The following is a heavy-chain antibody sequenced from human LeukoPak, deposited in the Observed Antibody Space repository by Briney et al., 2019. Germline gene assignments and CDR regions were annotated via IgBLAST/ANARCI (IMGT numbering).Heavy chain of an antibody. Sequence: PGGSLRLSCVVSGLFFNDAWMSWVRQAPGKGLEWVGHITSGGTTDYAAPVKGRFTISRDNSKSTFYLQMNSLETEDTAMYYCTWMATERTVDVWGQGTLVTVS. D-gene: IGHD5-24*01. CDR2: ITSGGTT. CDR1: GLFFNDAW. J-gene: IGHJ4*02. V-gene: IGHV3-15*01. CDR3: TWMATERTVDV.